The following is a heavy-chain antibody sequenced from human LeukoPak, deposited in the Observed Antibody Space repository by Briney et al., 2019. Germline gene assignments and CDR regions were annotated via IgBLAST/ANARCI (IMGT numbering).Heavy chain of an antibody. V-gene: IGHV4-34*01. J-gene: IGHJ5*02. CDR1: GGSFTGYY. Sequence: SETLSLACAVYGGSFTGYYWTWIRQPPGKGLEWIGEINHSGSTHYNPSLKSRVTISVDTSKNQFSLKVSSVTAADTAVYYCARHGAFYYGSGSSGFDHWGQGTMVTVSS. D-gene: IGHD3-10*01. CDR3: ARHGAFYYGSGSSGFDH. CDR2: INHSGST.